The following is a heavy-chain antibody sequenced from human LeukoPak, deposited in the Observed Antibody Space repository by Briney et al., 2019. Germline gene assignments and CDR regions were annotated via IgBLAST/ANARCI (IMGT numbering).Heavy chain of an antibody. D-gene: IGHD2-2*01. J-gene: IGHJ4*02. CDR1: GGTFSSYA. V-gene: IGHV1-69*06. Sequence: VAAVKVSCKASGGTFSSYAISWVRQAPGQGLEWMGGIIPIFGTANYAQKFQGRVTITADKSTSTAYMELSSLRSEDTAVYYCASGGESDIVVVPAAGNYFDYWGQGTLVTVSS. CDR2: IIPIFGTA. CDR3: ASGGESDIVVVPAAGNYFDY.